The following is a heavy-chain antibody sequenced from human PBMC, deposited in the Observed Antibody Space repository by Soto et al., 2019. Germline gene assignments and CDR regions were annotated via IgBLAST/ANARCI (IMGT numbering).Heavy chain of an antibody. J-gene: IGHJ6*02. CDR1: GGSFSGYY. V-gene: IGHV4-34*01. D-gene: IGHD6-13*01. CDR2: INHSGST. Sequence: KASETLSLTCAVYGGSFSGYYWSWIRQPPGKXLEWIGEINHSGSTNYNPSLKSRVTTSVDTSKNQFSLKLSSVTAADTAVYYCARGEQQLVRRYYYYYYGMDVWGQGTTVTVSS. CDR3: ARGEQQLVRRYYYYYYGMDV.